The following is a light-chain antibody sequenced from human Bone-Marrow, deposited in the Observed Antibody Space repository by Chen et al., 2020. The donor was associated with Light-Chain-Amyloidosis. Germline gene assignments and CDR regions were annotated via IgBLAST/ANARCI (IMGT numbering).Light chain of an antibody. J-gene: IGLJ1*01. CDR1: SSDIGTYNF. Sequence: QSALTQPASVSGSPGQSITISCTRTSSDIGTYNFVSWYQLHPGKAPKLIIFELNNRPSGISTRFSGSKSGNTASLTISGLQAEDEADYFCSSYTSSRTLFVFGSGTKVTVL. V-gene: IGLV2-14*01. CDR3: SSYTSSRTLFV. CDR2: ELN.